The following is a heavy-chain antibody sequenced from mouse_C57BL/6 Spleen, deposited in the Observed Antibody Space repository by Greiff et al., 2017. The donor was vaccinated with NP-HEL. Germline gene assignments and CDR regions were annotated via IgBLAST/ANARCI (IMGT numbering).Heavy chain of an antibody. CDR1: GFNIKDYY. D-gene: IGHD2-1*01. V-gene: IGHV14-1*01. CDR3: TTPIYYGNYVLFAY. Sequence: VQLQQSGAELVRPGASVKLSCTASGFNIKDYYMHWVKQRPEQGLEWIGRIDPEDGDTEYAPKFQGKATMTADTSSNTAYLQLSSLTSEDTAVYYCTTPIYYGNYVLFAYWGQGTLVTVSA. J-gene: IGHJ3*01. CDR2: IDPEDGDT.